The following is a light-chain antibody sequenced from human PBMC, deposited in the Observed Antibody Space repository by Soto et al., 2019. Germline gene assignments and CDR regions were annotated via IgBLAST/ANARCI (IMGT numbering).Light chain of an antibody. J-gene: IGKJ4*01. CDR1: QSISSH. CDR2: DAS. CDR3: QQRSGWTLT. V-gene: IGKV3-11*01. Sequence: EIVLTQSPATLSLSPGERATLSCRASQSISSHLDWYQQKPGQPPRLLMYDASSRATGIPARFSGSGSGTDFTLTISRLEPEDCAVYYCQQRSGWTLTFGGGTKVEI.